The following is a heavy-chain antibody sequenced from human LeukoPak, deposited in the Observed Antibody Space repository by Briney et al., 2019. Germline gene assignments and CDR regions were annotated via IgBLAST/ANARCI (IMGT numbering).Heavy chain of an antibody. J-gene: IGHJ3*02. D-gene: IGHD1-26*01. CDR3: ARDDGGTWELRADAFDI. CDR1: GFTFSSYT. Sequence: GGSLRLSCAASGFTFSSYTMNWVRQAPGKGLEWVSTISGSGGSTYYADSVKGRFTISRDNAKNSLYLQMNSLRAEDTAVYYCARDDGGTWELRADAFDIWGQGTMVTVSS. V-gene: IGHV3-23*01. CDR2: ISGSGGST.